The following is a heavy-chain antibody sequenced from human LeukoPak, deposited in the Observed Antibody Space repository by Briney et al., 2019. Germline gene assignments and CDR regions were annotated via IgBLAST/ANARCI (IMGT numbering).Heavy chain of an antibody. Sequence: PSETLSLTCTVSGGSSGSCYWSWIRPPAGKGLGWIGRIYIHGSTNYKPSLRSRVPMPLDTANKQFSLKWGSVTAAYTAVYYCALGGVWFDPWGQGTLVTVSS. V-gene: IGHV4-4*07. D-gene: IGHD3-16*01. J-gene: IGHJ5*02. CDR2: IYIHGST. CDR3: ALGGVWFDP. CDR1: GGSSGSCY.